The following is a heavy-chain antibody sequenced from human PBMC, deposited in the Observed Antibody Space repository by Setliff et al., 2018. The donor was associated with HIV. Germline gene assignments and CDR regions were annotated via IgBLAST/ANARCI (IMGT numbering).Heavy chain of an antibody. D-gene: IGHD3-22*01. J-gene: IGHJ4*02. V-gene: IGHV1-69*10. Sequence: GASVKVSCKASGGTFSGYAISWVRQAPGQGLEWMGGIIPILGVPRYAQKFQGRVTITADKSTSTSYMHLSSLRAEDTAVYFCARGGDYDSSGYYVTWGQGGLVTVSS. CDR3: ARGGDYDSSGYYVT. CDR2: IIPILGVP. CDR1: GGTFSGYA.